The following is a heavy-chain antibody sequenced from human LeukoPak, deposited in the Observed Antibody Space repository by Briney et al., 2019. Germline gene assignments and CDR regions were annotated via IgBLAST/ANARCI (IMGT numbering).Heavy chain of an antibody. CDR3: ARTHSFDY. CDR2: IRYDGTHE. Sequence: GGSLRLSCAASAFTFSGYGMHWVRQAPGKGLEWVACIRYDGTHEYYADSMKGRFTISRDNSKNTLYLQINSLRPDDTAVYYCARTHSFDYWGQGTRVTVSS. J-gene: IGHJ4*02. V-gene: IGHV3-30*02. CDR1: AFTFSGYG.